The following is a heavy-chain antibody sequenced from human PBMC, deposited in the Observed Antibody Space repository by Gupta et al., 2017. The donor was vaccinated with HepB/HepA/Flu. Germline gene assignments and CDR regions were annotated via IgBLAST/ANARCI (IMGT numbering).Heavy chain of an antibody. V-gene: IGHV3-72*01. Sequence: EVQLVESGGGLVQPGGSLRLSCAVSGFTFSDHYVDWVRQAPGKGLEWVGRTRNKAQSYTTEYAASVKGRFTISRDDSKNSLYLQMNSLKTEDTAVYYCARGFCGGGSCYSGDYWGQGILVTVSP. D-gene: IGHD2-15*01. CDR3: ARGFCGGGSCYSGDY. J-gene: IGHJ4*02. CDR1: GFTFSDHY. CDR2: TRNKAQSYTT.